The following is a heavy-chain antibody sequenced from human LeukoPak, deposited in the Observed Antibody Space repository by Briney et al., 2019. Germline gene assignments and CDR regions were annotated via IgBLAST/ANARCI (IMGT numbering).Heavy chain of an antibody. CDR1: GGSIRTYY. V-gene: IGHV4-59*01. CDR2: IYYSGNT. J-gene: IGHJ4*02. CDR3: ARVGDGCFDY. Sequence: SETLSLTCTVSGGSIRTYYWSWIRQPPGKGLEWIGYIYYSGNTNYNPSLKSRVTMSVDASKNQFSLKLSSVTAADTAVYYCARVGDGCFDYWGQGTLVTVSS. D-gene: IGHD3-10*01.